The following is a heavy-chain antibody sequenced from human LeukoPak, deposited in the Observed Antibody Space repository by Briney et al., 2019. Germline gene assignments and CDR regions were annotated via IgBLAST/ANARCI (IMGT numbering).Heavy chain of an antibody. J-gene: IGHJ4*02. V-gene: IGHV3-23*01. D-gene: IGHD5-12*01. CDR1: GFTFSSYA. CDR2: MSGTGGNT. Sequence: PGGSLRLSCAASGFTFSSYAMSWVRQAPGKGLEWVSFMSGTGGNTYYADPVKGRFTISRDNSKNTLYLHMNSLRAEDTALYFLSKGHTGYDFPHFYHRGPGTLVTVSS. CDR3: SKGHTGYDFPHFYH.